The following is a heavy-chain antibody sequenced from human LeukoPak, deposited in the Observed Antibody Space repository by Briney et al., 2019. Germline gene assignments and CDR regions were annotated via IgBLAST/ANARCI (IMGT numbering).Heavy chain of an antibody. V-gene: IGHV1-18*01. Sequence: GASVKVSCKASGYTFTSYGISWVRQAPGQGLEWMGWISAYNGNTNYAQKLQGRVTMTTDTSTSTAYMELRSLRSDDTAVYYCAREVGYYYDSSGYYYYYYYMDVWGKGTTVTISS. J-gene: IGHJ6*03. D-gene: IGHD3-22*01. CDR2: ISAYNGNT. CDR3: AREVGYYYDSSGYYYYYYYMDV. CDR1: GYTFTSYG.